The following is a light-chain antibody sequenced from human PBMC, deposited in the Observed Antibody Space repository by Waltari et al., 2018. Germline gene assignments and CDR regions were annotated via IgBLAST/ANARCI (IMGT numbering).Light chain of an antibody. CDR2: GVT. Sequence: QSALTQPASVSGSPGQSITISCTGSSSDIDFDDYVSWYQHLPGKAPKLMIYGVTIRPSVISNRFSGSKSDNTASLTISGLQADDEADYYCSSFTGTIWVFGGGTKLTVL. V-gene: IGLV2-14*01. CDR1: SSDIDFDDY. CDR3: SSFTGTIWV. J-gene: IGLJ3*02.